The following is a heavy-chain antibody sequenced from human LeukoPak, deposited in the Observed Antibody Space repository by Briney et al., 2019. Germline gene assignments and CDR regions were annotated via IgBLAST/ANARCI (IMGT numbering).Heavy chain of an antibody. V-gene: IGHV3-23*01. CDR3: VKGPMTKLDP. D-gene: IGHD4-11*01. CDR1: GFTFSSYA. J-gene: IGHJ5*02. Sequence: HPGGSLRLSCAASGFTFSSYAMNWVRQAPGKGLEWVSSINSSGGSTYYADSVKGRFTISRDNSKNTLYLQMNSLRAEDTAVYYCVKGPMTKLDPWGQGTLVTVSS. CDR2: INSSGGST.